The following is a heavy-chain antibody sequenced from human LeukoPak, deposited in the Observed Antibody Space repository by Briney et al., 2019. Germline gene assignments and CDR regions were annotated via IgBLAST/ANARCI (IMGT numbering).Heavy chain of an antibody. J-gene: IGHJ4*02. CDR3: ARVNLDYFDGLVGLDY. V-gene: IGHV4-59*01. CDR2: IYYSGST. Sequence: PSETLSLTCTVSGGSISSYYWSWIRQPPGKGLEWIGYIYYSGSTNYNPSLKSRVTISVDTSKNQFSLKLSSVTAADTAVYYCARVNLDYFDGLVGLDYWGQGPLVTVSS. CDR1: GGSISSYY. D-gene: IGHD3-9*01.